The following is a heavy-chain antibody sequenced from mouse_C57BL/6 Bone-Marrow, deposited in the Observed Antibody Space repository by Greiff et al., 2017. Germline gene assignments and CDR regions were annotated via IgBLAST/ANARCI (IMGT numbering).Heavy chain of an antibody. Sequence: QVQLQQPGAELVRPGSSVKLSCKASGYNFTSYWMHWVKQRPKQGLEWIGNIDPSDSETQYNQKFKDKATLTVDKSSSTAYMQLSSLTSQDSAVYSCSRSVTVEAPFDYWGQGTTLTVSS. CDR3: SRSVTVEAPFDY. CDR2: IDPSDSET. V-gene: IGHV1-52*01. J-gene: IGHJ2*01. D-gene: IGHD1-1*01. CDR1: GYNFTSYW.